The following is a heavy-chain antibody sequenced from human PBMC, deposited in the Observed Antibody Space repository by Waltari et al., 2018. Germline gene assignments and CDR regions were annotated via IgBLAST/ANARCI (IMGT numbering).Heavy chain of an antibody. CDR3: ARGKYNFDP. V-gene: IGHV4-34*01. CDR2: INHSGST. Sequence: QVQLQQRGAGLSKPSETLSLTCAVYGGSFSGYYWSWNRQPPGKGLEWIGEINHSGSTNYNPSLKSRVTISVDTSKNQFSLKLSSVTAADTAVYYCARGKYNFDPWGQGTLVTVSS. CDR1: GGSFSGYY. D-gene: IGHD1-20*01. J-gene: IGHJ5*02.